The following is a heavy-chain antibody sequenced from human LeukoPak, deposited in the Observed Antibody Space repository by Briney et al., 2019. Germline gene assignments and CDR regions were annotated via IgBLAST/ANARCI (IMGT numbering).Heavy chain of an antibody. CDR3: AKDNNNWYGSFDY. CDR1: GFTFSNYA. CDR2: ISGSGGTT. D-gene: IGHD1-20*01. V-gene: IGHV3-23*01. Sequence: PGGSLRLSCAASGFTFSNYAVSWVRQAPGKGLEWVSGISGSGGTTYYADSVKGRFTISRDTSKNTLYLQMNSLRAEDTAVYYCAKDNNNWYGSFDYWGQGTLVTVSS. J-gene: IGHJ4*02.